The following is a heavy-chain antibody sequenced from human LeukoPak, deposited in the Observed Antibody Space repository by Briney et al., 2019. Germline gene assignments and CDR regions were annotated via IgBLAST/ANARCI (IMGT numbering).Heavy chain of an antibody. D-gene: IGHD3-22*01. CDR2: INWNGGST. J-gene: IGHJ3*02. CDR1: GFTFDDYG. Sequence: GGSLRLSCAASGFTFDDYGMRWVRQATGKGLEWVSGINWNGGSTGYADSVKGRFTISRDNAKNSLYLQMNSLRAEDTALYYCARVSYYYDSSGYYLDAFDIWGQGTMVTVSS. CDR3: ARVSYYYDSSGYYLDAFDI. V-gene: IGHV3-20*04.